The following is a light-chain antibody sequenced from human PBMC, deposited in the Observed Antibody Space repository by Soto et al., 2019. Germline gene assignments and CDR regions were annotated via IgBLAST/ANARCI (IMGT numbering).Light chain of an antibody. CDR2: RNA. J-gene: IGLJ2*01. CDR1: NSNIGSNY. CDR3: ATWDDRLSGVV. Sequence: QAVVTQPPSASGTPGQRVTISCSGINSNIGSNYVHWYQQFPGTAPKLLICRNAQRPSGVPDRFSGSKSGISASLAISGLRSEDEADYFCATWDDRLSGVVFGGGTKVTVL. V-gene: IGLV1-47*01.